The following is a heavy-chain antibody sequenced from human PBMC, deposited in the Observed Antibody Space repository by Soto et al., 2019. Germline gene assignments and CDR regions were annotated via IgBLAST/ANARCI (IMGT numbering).Heavy chain of an antibody. J-gene: IGHJ6*02. Sequence: PSDTLALTCTVSCGSITSSYWSWIRRPPGKGLEWIAYIYDTGISGYTPSTSYNPSLKSRVTMSVDTSKSQFSLKLTSVTAADTAVYYCARGEDTFFYYGLDVWGQGITVTVSS. D-gene: IGHD3-16*01. CDR2: IYDTGISGYTPST. CDR3: ARGEDTFFYYGLDV. CDR1: CGSITSSY. V-gene: IGHV4-59*01.